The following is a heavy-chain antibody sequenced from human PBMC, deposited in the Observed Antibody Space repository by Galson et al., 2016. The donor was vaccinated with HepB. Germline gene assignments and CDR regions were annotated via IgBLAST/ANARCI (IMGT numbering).Heavy chain of an antibody. CDR3: ARVLGAGTGLRDAFDI. CDR2: IYYSGGT. J-gene: IGHJ3*02. D-gene: IGHD3/OR15-3a*01. CDR1: GGSINSGGYY. Sequence: TLSLTCTVSGGSINSGGYYWSWIRQHPGKGLEWIGYIYYSGGTYYNPFLKSRLTIPLDTSNNQFSLRLSSVTAADTAVYYCARVLGAGTGLRDAFDIWGQGTMITVSS. V-gene: IGHV4-31*03.